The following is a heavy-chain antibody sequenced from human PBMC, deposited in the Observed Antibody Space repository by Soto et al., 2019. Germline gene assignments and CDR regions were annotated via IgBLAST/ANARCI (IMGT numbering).Heavy chain of an antibody. CDR2: IYRSGNT. CDR3: ARGSRVGATNDY. J-gene: IGHJ4*02. D-gene: IGHD1-26*01. V-gene: IGHV4-38-2*01. CDR1: GYSISSGYY. Sequence: SETLSLTCAVSGYSISSGYYWGWIRQPPGKGLEWIGSIYRSGNTYYNPSLKSRVTISVDTSKNQFSLKLSSVTAADTAVYYCARGSRVGATNDYWGQGTLVTVSS.